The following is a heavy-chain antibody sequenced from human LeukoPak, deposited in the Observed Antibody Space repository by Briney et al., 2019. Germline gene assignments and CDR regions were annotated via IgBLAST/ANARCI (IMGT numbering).Heavy chain of an antibody. Sequence: SETLSLTCTVSGGSISGYYWNWLRHSAGKGLEWLGRIYANGGTNYNPSLRSRVSMSVDTSKNQFSLKLTSVTAADTAIYYCARDFTRNSYAVAEFFHPWGQGTLVSVSS. D-gene: IGHD5-18*01. J-gene: IGHJ1*01. V-gene: IGHV4-4*07. CDR1: GGSISGYY. CDR2: IYANGGT. CDR3: ARDFTRNSYAVAEFFHP.